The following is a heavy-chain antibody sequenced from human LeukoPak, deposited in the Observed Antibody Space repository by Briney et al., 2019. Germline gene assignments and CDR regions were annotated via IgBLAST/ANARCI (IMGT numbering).Heavy chain of an antibody. J-gene: IGHJ4*02. CDR3: ARDHGGVFIRGVIDY. CDR2: ISSSGGTK. Sequence: GGSLRLSCVASGFTFSSYEMNWVRHAPGKGLEWVSYISSSGGTKYYADSVKGRFTISRDNAKNSLYLQVNSLRAEDTAVYYCARDHGGVFIRGVIDYWGQGTLVTVSS. CDR1: GFTFSSYE. V-gene: IGHV3-48*03. D-gene: IGHD3-10*01.